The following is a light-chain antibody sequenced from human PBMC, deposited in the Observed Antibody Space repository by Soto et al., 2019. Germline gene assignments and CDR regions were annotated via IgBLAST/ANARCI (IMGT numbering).Light chain of an antibody. J-gene: IGKJ4*01. CDR3: QQRSDWPALT. CDR1: QSVSSY. CDR2: DAS. V-gene: IGKV3-11*01. Sequence: EIVLTQSPATLSLSPGERATLSCRASQSVSSYLAWYQQKPGQAPRLLIYDASNRATGIPARFSGSGSGTAFTITISSLEPADFAVYYCQQRSDWPALTFGGGTKVEIK.